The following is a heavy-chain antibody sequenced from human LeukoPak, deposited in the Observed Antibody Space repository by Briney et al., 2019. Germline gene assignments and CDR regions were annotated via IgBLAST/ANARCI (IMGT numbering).Heavy chain of an antibody. V-gene: IGHV5-51*01. CDR2: IYPGDSDT. CDR3: PRRSVPEKTSPSTFDI. J-gene: IGHJ3*02. Sequence: GESLQISCKGSGYSFTNYWIGWVRQMPGKGLEWMGIIYPGDSDTKYSPSFQGQVTISADKSISTAYLQWSSLKASDTAMYYCPRRSVPEKTSPSTFDIWGQGTMVTVSS. D-gene: IGHD4-11*01. CDR1: GYSFTNYW.